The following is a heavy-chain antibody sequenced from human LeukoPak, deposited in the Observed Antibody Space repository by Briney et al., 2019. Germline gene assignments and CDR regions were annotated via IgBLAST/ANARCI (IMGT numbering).Heavy chain of an antibody. V-gene: IGHV3-23*01. J-gene: IGHJ4*02. D-gene: IGHD1-26*01. CDR2: ISGSAYNS. CDR3: AKHSGSYFIYYIDS. CDR1: GFTFSSYG. Sequence: TGGPLRLPFAAPGFTFSSYGLSGVPQAQAKARGGASTISGSAYNSYYADSVKGRFTISRDNSANTLYLQMDNLRAEDTALYYCAKHSGSYFIYYIDSWGQGTLVTVSS.